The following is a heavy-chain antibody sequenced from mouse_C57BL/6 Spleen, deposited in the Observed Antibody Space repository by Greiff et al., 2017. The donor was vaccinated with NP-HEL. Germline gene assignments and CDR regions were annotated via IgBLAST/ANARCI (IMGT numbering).Heavy chain of an antibody. V-gene: IGHV10-1*01. J-gene: IGHJ3*01. CDR2: IRSKSNNYAT. Sequence: EVQVVESGGGLVQPKGSLKLSCAASGFSFNTYAMNWVRQAPGKGLEWVARIRSKSNNYATYYADSVKDRFTISRDDSESMLYLQMNNLKTEDTAMYYCVRRGSMIPSFAYWGQGTLVTVSA. CDR1: GFSFNTYA. D-gene: IGHD2-10*02. CDR3: VRRGSMIPSFAY.